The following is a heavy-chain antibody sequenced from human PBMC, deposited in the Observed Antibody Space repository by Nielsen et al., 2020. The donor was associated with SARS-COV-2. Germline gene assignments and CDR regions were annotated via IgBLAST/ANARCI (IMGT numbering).Heavy chain of an antibody. CDR2: IYNSGST. CDR3: ARHYSTGWYVLDY. V-gene: IGHV4-59*08. D-gene: IGHD6-19*01. J-gene: IGHJ4*02. Sequence: SETLSLTCTVSRGSISSYYWSWIRQPPGKGLEWIGYIYNSGSTNYNPSLKSRVAISVDTSKNQFSLKLNSVTAADTAVYYCARHYSTGWYVLDYWGQGTLVTVSS. CDR1: RGSISSYY.